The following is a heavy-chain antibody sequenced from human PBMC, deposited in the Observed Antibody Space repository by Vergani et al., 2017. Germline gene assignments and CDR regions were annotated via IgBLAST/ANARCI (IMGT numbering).Heavy chain of an antibody. J-gene: IGHJ4*02. CDR1: GGSISSSSYY. Sequence: QLQLQESGPGLVKPSETLYLTCTVSGGSISSSSYYWGWIRQPPGKGLEWIGCIYYSGSTYYNPSLNGRVTISVDTSKNQFSLKLSSVTAAETALYYCARHKKTGIRGYFDYWGQGTLVTVSS. CDR2: IYYSGST. D-gene: IGHD1-1*01. V-gene: IGHV4-39*01. CDR3: ARHKKTGIRGYFDY.